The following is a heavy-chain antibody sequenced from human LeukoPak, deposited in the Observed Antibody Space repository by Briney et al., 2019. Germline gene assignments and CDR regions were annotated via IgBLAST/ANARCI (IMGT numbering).Heavy chain of an antibody. D-gene: IGHD3-3*01. CDR1: GGSISSYY. J-gene: IGHJ4*02. V-gene: IGHV4-4*07. CDR3: ATAHYDFWSGYRYYFDY. Sequence: SETLSLTCTVSGGSISSYYWSWIRQPAGKGLEWIGRIYTSGSTNYNPSLKSRVTMSVGTSKNQFSLKLSSVTAADTAVSYCATAHYDFWSGYRYYFDYWGQGTLVTVSS. CDR2: IYTSGST.